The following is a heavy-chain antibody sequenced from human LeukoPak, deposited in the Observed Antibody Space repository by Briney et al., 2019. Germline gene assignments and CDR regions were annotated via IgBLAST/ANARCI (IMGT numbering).Heavy chain of an antibody. D-gene: IGHD3-22*01. CDR2: INHSGST. V-gene: IGHV4-34*01. Sequence: SETLSLTCAVYGGSFSGYYWSRLRQPPGKGLEWIGEINHSGSTNYNPSLKSRVTISVDTSKNQFSLKLTSVPAADTAVYYCARLMYDSSGYYLGDYHYYYIDVWGKGTTVTVSS. J-gene: IGHJ6*03. CDR3: ARLMYDSSGYYLGDYHYYYIDV. CDR1: GGSFSGYY.